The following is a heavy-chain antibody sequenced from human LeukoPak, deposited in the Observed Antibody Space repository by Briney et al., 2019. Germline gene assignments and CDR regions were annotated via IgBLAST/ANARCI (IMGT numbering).Heavy chain of an antibody. CDR2: INNNGGST. D-gene: IGHD3-22*01. J-gene: IGHJ4*02. CDR3: ADGSSGYYRY. CDR1: GFTFSSYA. V-gene: IGHV3-64D*06. Sequence: HPGGSLRLSCSASGFTFSSYAMHWVRQAPGKGLESVSAINNNGGSTYYADSVKGRFTISRDNSKNTLYLQMISLRPEDTAVYYCADGSSGYYRYWGQGTLVTVSS.